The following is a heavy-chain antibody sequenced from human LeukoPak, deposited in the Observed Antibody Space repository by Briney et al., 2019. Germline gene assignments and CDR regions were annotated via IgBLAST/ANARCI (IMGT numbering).Heavy chain of an antibody. CDR1: GYTFTGYY. J-gene: IGHJ4*02. D-gene: IGHD3-10*01. CDR3: ARRYGSGSSGTFDY. Sequence: GASVKVSCKASGYTFTGYYMHWVRQAPGQGLEWMGWINPNSGGTNYAQKFQGRVTMTRDTSFSTAYMELSRLRSDDTAVYYCARRYGSGSSGTFDYWGQGTLVTVSS. CDR2: INPNSGGT. V-gene: IGHV1-2*02.